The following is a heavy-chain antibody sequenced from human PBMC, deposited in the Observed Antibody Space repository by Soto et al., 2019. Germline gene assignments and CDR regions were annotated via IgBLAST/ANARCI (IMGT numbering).Heavy chain of an antibody. V-gene: IGHV4-39*01. Sequence: QLQLQESGPGLVKPSETLSLTCTVSGGSISSSSYYWGWIRQPPGKGLEWIGSIYYSGSTYYNPSLKSRVTLSVDTSKNQFSLKLSSVTAADTAVYYCARFRSVAGIDYWGQGTLVTVSS. D-gene: IGHD6-19*01. CDR1: GGSISSSSYY. J-gene: IGHJ4*02. CDR2: IYYSGST. CDR3: ARFRSVAGIDY.